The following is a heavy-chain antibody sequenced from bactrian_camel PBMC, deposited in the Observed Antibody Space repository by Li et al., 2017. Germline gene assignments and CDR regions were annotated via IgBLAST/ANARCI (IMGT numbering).Heavy chain of an antibody. CDR1: GYGYSRYC. J-gene: IGHJ4*01. CDR2: IDWDGNI. D-gene: IGHD6*01. CDR3: AAQGGSWPSCLMAAYTY. Sequence: HVQLVESGGGSVQAGGSLRLSCAVSGYGYSRYCAGWFRQAPGKEREGVAGIDWDGNIDYADTAKGRFIISQDNAKNTLYLQMNSLKPEDTAMYYCAAQGGSWPSCLMAAYTYWGQGTQVTVS. V-gene: IGHV3S6*01.